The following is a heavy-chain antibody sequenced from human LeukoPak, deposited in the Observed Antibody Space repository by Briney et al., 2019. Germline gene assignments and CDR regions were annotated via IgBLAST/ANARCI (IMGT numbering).Heavy chain of an antibody. Sequence: GGSLRLSCAASGFTFSNYWMHWVRQVPGRGLVWVSRIYSDGSVTSYADSVKGRFTISRDNSKNTLYLQMNSLRAEDTAVYYCAREGVGRYCSGGSCYSKYYFDYWGQGTLVTVSS. CDR3: AREGVGRYCSGGSCYSKYYFDY. D-gene: IGHD2-15*01. V-gene: IGHV3-74*01. CDR1: GFTFSNYW. CDR2: IYSDGSVT. J-gene: IGHJ4*02.